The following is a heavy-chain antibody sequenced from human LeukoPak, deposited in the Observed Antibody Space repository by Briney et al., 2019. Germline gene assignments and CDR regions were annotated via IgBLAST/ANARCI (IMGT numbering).Heavy chain of an antibody. CDR2: ISYDGSNK. V-gene: IGHV3-30-3*01. D-gene: IGHD3-22*01. Sequence: GGSLRLSCAASGFTFSSYAMHWVRQAPGKGLEWVAVISYDGSNKYYADSVKGRFTISGDNSENTLYLQMNSLRAEDTAVYYCARDGKGSSGYYYDDYWGQGTLVTVSS. CDR3: ARDGKGSSGYYYDDY. CDR1: GFTFSSYA. J-gene: IGHJ4*02.